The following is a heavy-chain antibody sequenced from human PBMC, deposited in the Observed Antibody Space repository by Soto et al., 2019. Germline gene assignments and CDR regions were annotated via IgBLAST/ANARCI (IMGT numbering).Heavy chain of an antibody. V-gene: IGHV4-34*01. J-gene: IGHJ5*02. CDR1: GEYCSSSG. CDR3: ARTDPVAAAALNWFDP. CDR2: INHSGTT. D-gene: IGHD6-13*01. Sequence: SETLSHTYTVYGEYCSSSGWNWIRQPPGKGLEWIGDINHSGTTNYNPSLKSRVTISVDTSKNQFSLKLTSMTAADTAVYYCARTDPVAAAALNWFDPWGQGTLVTVSS.